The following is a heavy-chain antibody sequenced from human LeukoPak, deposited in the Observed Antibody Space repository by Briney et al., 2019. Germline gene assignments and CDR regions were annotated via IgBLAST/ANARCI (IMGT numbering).Heavy chain of an antibody. V-gene: IGHV4-4*07. J-gene: IGHJ3*02. D-gene: IGHD3-16*01. CDR3: ARSYVPGAFDI. CDR2: IYPSGST. Sequence: SETLSFTCSVSGGSISSYYWSWIRQPAAKGLEWIGRIYPSGSTNYNPSLKSRVTMSVDTSKNQFSLKLSSVTAADTAVYYCARSYVPGAFDIWGQGTMVTVSS. CDR1: GGSISSYY.